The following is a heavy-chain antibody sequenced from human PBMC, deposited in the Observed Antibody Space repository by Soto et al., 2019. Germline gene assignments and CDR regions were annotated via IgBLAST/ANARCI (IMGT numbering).Heavy chain of an antibody. CDR2: ISGSGAST. J-gene: IGHJ6*02. CDR1: GFTFSTYA. V-gene: IGHV3-23*01. D-gene: IGHD6-13*01. CDR3: ARPSIGITAAYGMDV. Sequence: EVQLLESGGGLVQPGGSLRLSCAASGFTFSTYAMNWVRQAPGKGLEWVSAISGSGASTYYADSVKGRFTISRDNSKNPLSLQMNSLRAEDTAVYYCARPSIGITAAYGMDVWGQGTTVTVSS.